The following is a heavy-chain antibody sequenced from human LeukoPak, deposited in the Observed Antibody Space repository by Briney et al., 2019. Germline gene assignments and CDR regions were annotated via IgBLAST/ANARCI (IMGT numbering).Heavy chain of an antibody. V-gene: IGHV4-59*01. CDR1: GGSISSYY. J-gene: IGHJ4*02. Sequence: SETLSLTCTVSGGSISSYYWSWIRQPPGKGLEWIGYIYYSGSTNYNPSLKSRVTISVDTSKNQFSLKLSSVTAADTAVYYCARGRSCTNGVCFYYFGYWGQGTLVTVSS. CDR3: ARGRSCTNGVCFYYFGY. CDR2: IYYSGST. D-gene: IGHD2-8*01.